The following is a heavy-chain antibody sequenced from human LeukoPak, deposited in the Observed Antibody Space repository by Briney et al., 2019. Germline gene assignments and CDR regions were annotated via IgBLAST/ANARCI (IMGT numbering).Heavy chain of an antibody. CDR3: ARDIRYSYGYFDY. V-gene: IGHV4-38-2*02. Sequence: SETLSLTCTVSGYSISSVYHWGWIRRPPGKGLEWIGRISHSGSTYYNPSLKSRVTISVDTSKNQFSLKLSSVTAADTAVYYCARDIRYSYGYFDYWGQGTLVTVSS. D-gene: IGHD5-18*01. J-gene: IGHJ4*02. CDR1: GYSISSVYH. CDR2: ISHSGST.